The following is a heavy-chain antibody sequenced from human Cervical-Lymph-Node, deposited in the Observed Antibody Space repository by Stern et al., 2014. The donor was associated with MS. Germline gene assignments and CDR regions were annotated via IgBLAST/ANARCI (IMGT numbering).Heavy chain of an antibody. CDR1: GFSLTTTGMS. J-gene: IGHJ5*02. CDR2: IDWEDDK. V-gene: IGHV2-70*01. Sequence: QVTLRESGPALVKPTQTLTLTCSFSGFSLTTTGMSVTWIRQPPGKALEWLALIDWEDDKYYNTSLKTRLTISKDTSKNQVVLMMTNVDPVDTATYYCALSSQLSRLGFDPWGQGTLVTVSS. CDR3: ALSSQLSRLGFDP. D-gene: IGHD6-13*01.